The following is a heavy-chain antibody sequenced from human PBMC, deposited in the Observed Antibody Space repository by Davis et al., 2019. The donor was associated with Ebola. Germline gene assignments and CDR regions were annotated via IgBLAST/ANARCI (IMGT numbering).Heavy chain of an antibody. V-gene: IGHV3-74*01. J-gene: IGHJ6*03. CDR2: INGDGSST. D-gene: IGHD3-3*01. CDR3: ARKAPNNSDFWSGPFVYYSYYMDV. CDR1: GFTFSSYW. Sequence: HTGGSLRLSCAVSGFTFSSYWMHWVRQAPGKGLVWVSRINGDGSSTSYADSVKGRFTISRDNAKNTLFLQMNSLRAEDTAVYYCARKAPNNSDFWSGPFVYYSYYMDVWGKGTTVIVSS.